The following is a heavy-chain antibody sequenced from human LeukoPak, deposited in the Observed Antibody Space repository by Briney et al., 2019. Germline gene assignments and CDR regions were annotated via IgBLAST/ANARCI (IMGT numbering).Heavy chain of an antibody. D-gene: IGHD4-23*01. CDR2: ISGSGGST. Sequence: GGSLTLSCAASGLTFSSYAMSWVRQAPGKGLEWVSAISGSGGSTYYADSVKGRFTISRDNSKNTLYLQLNSLRAEDTAVYYCAKETSDYGGNSYFDYWGQGTLVTVSS. J-gene: IGHJ4*02. V-gene: IGHV3-23*01. CDR3: AKETSDYGGNSYFDY. CDR1: GLTFSSYA.